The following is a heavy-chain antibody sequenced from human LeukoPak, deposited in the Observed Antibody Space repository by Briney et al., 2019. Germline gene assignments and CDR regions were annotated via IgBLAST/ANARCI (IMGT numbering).Heavy chain of an antibody. CDR3: ARDGLDYDILTGFDY. V-gene: IGHV3-48*03. Sequence: GGSLRLSCAASGFTFSSYEMNWVRQAPGKGLEWVSYISSIGSTIYYADSVKGRFTISRDNAKNSLYLQMNSLRAEDTAVYYCARDGLDYDILTGFDYWGQGTLVTVSS. CDR1: GFTFSSYE. J-gene: IGHJ4*02. CDR2: ISSIGSTI. D-gene: IGHD3-9*01.